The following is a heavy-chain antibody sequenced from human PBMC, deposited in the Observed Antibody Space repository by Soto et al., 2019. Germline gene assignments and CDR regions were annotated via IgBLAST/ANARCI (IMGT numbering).Heavy chain of an antibody. CDR3: TTDTPPPGYCSSTSCPYYYYGMDV. CDR1: GFTFSNAW. CDR2: IKSKTDGGTT. D-gene: IGHD2-2*03. Sequence: GGSLRLSCAASGFTFSNAWMNWVRQAPGKGLEWVGRIKSKTDGGTTDYAAPVKGGFTISRDDSKNTLYLQMNSLKTEDTAVYYCTTDTPPPGYCSSTSCPYYYYGMDVWGQGTTVTVSS. V-gene: IGHV3-15*07. J-gene: IGHJ6*02.